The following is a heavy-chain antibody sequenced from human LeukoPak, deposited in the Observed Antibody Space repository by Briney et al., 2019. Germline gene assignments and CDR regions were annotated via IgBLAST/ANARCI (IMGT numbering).Heavy chain of an antibody. V-gene: IGHV3-21*01. CDR3: ARAMITMVRGVNDY. J-gene: IGHJ4*02. CDR2: ISSSSSYI. Sequence: GGSLRLSCAASGFTFSSYSMTWVRQAPGKGLEWVSSISSSSSYIYYADSVKGRFTISRDNAKNSLYLQMNSLRAEDTAVYYCARAMITMVRGVNDYWGQGTLVTVSS. D-gene: IGHD3-10*01. CDR1: GFTFSSYS.